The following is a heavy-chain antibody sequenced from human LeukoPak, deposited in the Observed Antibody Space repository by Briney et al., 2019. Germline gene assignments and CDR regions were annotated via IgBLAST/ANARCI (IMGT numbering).Heavy chain of an antibody. CDR3: ARGPSYSSSWYTDY. V-gene: IGHV4-34*01. CDR2: INHSGST. D-gene: IGHD6-13*01. J-gene: IGHJ4*02. Sequence: KPSETLSLTCAVYGGSFSGYYWSWIRQPPGKGLEWIGEINHSGSTNYNPSLKSRVTISVDTSKNQFSLKLSSVTAADTAVYYCARGPSYSSSWYTDYWGQGTLVTVSS. CDR1: GGSFSGYY.